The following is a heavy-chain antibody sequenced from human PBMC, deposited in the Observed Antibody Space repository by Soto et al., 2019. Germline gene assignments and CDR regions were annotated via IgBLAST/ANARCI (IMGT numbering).Heavy chain of an antibody. CDR2: ITSRTYGVTT. CDR1: GFPFNNAW. D-gene: IGHD1-26*01. V-gene: IGHV3-15*01. Sequence: GGSLRLSCAGSGFPFNNAWMTWVRQAPGQGLEWIGRITSRTYGVTTDYAAPVKGRFSISRDDSKNMVFLQMNSLKTEDTAVYYCATDAPNSKWDTGHFDHWGQGTLVTVSS. J-gene: IGHJ4*02. CDR3: ATDAPNSKWDTGHFDH.